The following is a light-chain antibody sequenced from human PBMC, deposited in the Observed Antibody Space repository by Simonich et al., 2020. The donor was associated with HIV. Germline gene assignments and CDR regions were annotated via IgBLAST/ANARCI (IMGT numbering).Light chain of an antibody. CDR1: QSVSSK. V-gene: IGKV3-15*01. CDR3: QQYNNWPPT. CDR2: GAS. Sequence: EIVLTQSPATLSLSPGERATLSGRASQSVSSKLAWYQQKPGQAPRLLIYGASTRATGIPARFSGSGSGTEFTLTISSMQSEDFAVYCCQQYNNWPPTFGQGTKVEIK. J-gene: IGKJ1*01.